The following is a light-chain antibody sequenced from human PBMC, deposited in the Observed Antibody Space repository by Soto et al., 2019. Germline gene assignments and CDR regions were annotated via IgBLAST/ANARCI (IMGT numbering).Light chain of an antibody. J-gene: IGKJ1*01. CDR2: WAS. Sequence: DIVMTQSPDSLAVSLGERATINCKSSRSVLYSSDNKNYIAWYQQKPGQPPRLLIYWASTRESGVPDRLSGSGSGPDFTLSISSLQAEDVAVYFCQQYYSTPQTFGQGTTVEIK. CDR3: QQYYSTPQT. V-gene: IGKV4-1*01. CDR1: RSVLYSSDNKNY.